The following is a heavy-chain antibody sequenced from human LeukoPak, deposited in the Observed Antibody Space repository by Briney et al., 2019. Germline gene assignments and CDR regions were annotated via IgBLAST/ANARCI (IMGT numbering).Heavy chain of an antibody. CDR3: AKQNGWYSEWDY. Sequence: PSETLSLTCTVSGGSISSYYWSWIRQPPGKGLEWIGYIYYSGSTNYNPSLKSRVTISVDTSKNQFSLKLSSVTAADTAVYYCAKQNGWYSEWDYWGQGTLVTVSS. CDR1: GGSISSYY. CDR2: IYYSGST. V-gene: IGHV4-59*08. D-gene: IGHD6-19*01. J-gene: IGHJ4*02.